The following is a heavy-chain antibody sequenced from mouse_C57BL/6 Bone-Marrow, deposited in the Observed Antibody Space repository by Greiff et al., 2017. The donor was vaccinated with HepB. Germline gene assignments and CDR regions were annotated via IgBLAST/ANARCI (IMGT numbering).Heavy chain of an antibody. CDR3: SRHAY. V-gene: IGHV5-2*01. CDR2: INSDGGST. CDR1: EYEFPSHD. J-gene: IGHJ2*01. Sequence: EVKLMESGGGLVQPGESLKLSCETTEYEFPSHDMSWVRKTPEKRLELVAAINSDGGSTYYPDTMERRFIIARDKTKTTPYLQMSILRSEDTALYYCSRHAYWGQGTTLTVSS.